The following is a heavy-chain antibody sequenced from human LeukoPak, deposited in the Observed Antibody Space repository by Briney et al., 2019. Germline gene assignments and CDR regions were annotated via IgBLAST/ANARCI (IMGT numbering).Heavy chain of an antibody. CDR2: IYSTGRV. J-gene: IGHJ4*02. D-gene: IGHD5-18*01. Sequence: SETLSLTCTVSGVSITSGTYYWTWIRQPAGKGLEWTGRIYSTGRVNYNPSLKSRVTMLLDTSKNHISLKLTSVTAADTAIYFCARASETAMVTLWGQGTLVTVSS. CDR3: ARASETAMVTL. CDR1: GVSITSGTYY. V-gene: IGHV4-61*02.